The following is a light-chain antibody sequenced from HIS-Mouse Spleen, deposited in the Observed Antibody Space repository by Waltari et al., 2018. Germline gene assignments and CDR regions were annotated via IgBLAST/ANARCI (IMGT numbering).Light chain of an antibody. V-gene: IGLV1-44*01. CDR3: AAWDDSLNGPV. J-gene: IGLJ2*01. Sequence: QSVLTQPPSASGTPGQRVTISCSGSSSNIGSNTVNWYQQLPGTAPKLPIYSNNQRPSGVPGRVTGSESGASASLAISGLQSEDEADYYCAAWDDSLNGPVFGGGTKLTVL. CDR1: SSNIGSNT. CDR2: SNN.